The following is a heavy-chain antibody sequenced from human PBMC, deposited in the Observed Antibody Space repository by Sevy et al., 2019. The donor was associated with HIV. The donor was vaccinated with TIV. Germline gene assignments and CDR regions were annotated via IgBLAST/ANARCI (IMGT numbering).Heavy chain of an antibody. J-gene: IGHJ5*01. CDR3: AGQSLGWSHWFDS. CDR1: GYNFY. Sequence: ASVKVSCKASGYNFYIHWVRQAPGQGLEWMGRVTPNSGATSYAQKFQDRVAMTMDTSINTAYMELSGLKSDDTAIYYCAGQSLGWSHWFDSWGQGTLVTVSS. CDR2: VTPNSGAT. V-gene: IGHV1-2*06. D-gene: IGHD6-19*01.